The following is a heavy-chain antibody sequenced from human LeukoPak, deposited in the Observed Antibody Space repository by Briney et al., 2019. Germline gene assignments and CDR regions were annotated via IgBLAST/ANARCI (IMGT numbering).Heavy chain of an antibody. Sequence: PSETLSLNCTVSAGSISSYCWGWIRQPAGKGLEWIGRIYTSGSTNYNPFLKSRVTMSVDTSKNQFSLRLSSVTAADTAAYYWARSTGTTVFGMGVGNCDYYMDVWGKGTTVTVSS. V-gene: IGHV4-4*07. CDR3: ARSTGTTVFGMGVGNCDYYMDV. D-gene: IGHD4-11*01. CDR1: AGSISSYC. J-gene: IGHJ6*03. CDR2: IYTSGST.